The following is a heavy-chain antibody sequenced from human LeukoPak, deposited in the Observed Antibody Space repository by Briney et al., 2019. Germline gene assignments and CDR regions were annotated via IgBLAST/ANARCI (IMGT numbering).Heavy chain of an antibody. CDR3: ARNIRDILTGYSPLGYYYMDV. J-gene: IGHJ6*03. D-gene: IGHD3-9*01. Sequence: GGSLRLSCAASGFTFSDYYMSWIRQAPGKGLEWVANIKQDGSEKYYVDSVKGRFTISRDNAKNSLYLQMNSLRAEDTAVYYCARNIRDILTGYSPLGYYYMDVWGKGTTVTVSS. V-gene: IGHV3-7*01. CDR2: IKQDGSEK. CDR1: GFTFSDYY.